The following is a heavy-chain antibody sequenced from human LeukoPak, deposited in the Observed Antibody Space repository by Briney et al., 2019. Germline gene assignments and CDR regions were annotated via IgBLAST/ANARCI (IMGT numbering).Heavy chain of an antibody. Sequence: PGGSLRVSCAASGFTFSTYAMHWVRQAPGKGLEWVAVISYDGSNKYYADSVKGRFTISRDNSKNTLYLQMNSLRAEDTAVYYCARVPYSSSWYTGFDPWGQGTLVTVSS. V-gene: IGHV3-30*04. D-gene: IGHD6-13*01. CDR1: GFTFSTYA. J-gene: IGHJ5*02. CDR2: ISYDGSNK. CDR3: ARVPYSSSWYTGFDP.